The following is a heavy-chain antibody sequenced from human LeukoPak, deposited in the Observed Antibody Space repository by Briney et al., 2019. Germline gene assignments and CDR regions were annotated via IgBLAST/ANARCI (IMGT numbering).Heavy chain of an antibody. CDR1: GFTFDDYG. V-gene: IGHV3-21*06. Sequence: PGGSLRLSCATSGFTFDDYGMSWVRQAPGKGLEWVSSISSSSSYIYYADSVKGRFTIFRDNAKNSVYLQMNSLRAEDTAVYYCAAGGPEYWGQGTLVTVSS. CDR3: AAGGPEY. D-gene: IGHD3-16*01. CDR2: ISSSSSYI. J-gene: IGHJ4*02.